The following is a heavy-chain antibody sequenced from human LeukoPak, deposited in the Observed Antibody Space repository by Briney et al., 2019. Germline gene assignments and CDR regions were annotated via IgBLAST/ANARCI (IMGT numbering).Heavy chain of an antibody. CDR1: GGSISSSSYY. D-gene: IGHD3-22*01. Sequence: SETLSLTCTVSGGSISSSSYYWGWLRQPPGKGLEWIGSIYYSGSTYYNPSLKSRVTISVDTSKNQFSLKLSSVTAADTAVYYCARHLKITMTSNWFDPWGQGTLVTVSS. CDR3: ARHLKITMTSNWFDP. V-gene: IGHV4-39*01. CDR2: IYYSGST. J-gene: IGHJ5*02.